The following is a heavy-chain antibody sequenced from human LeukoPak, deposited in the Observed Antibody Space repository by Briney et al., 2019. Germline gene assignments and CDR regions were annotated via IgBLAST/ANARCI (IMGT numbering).Heavy chain of an antibody. V-gene: IGHV1-46*01. D-gene: IGHD5-18*01. CDR1: GYTFISYY. J-gene: IGHJ4*02. Sequence: ASVKVSCKASGYTFISYYMHWVRQAPGQGLEWMGIISPSGGSTSYAQKFQGRVTMTRDTSTSTVYMEPSSLRSEDTAVYYCAREEGTAMVRIWGQGTLVTVSS. CDR3: AREEGTAMVRI. CDR2: ISPSGGST.